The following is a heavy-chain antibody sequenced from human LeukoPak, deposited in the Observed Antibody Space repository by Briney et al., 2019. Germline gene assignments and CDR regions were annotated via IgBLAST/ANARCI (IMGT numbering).Heavy chain of an antibody. Sequence: PGGSMRLSCAASGFTFSSYSINWVSQAPGKGLEWVSSISSSSSYIYYAASVKGRFTISRDNAKNSLYLQMNSRRAEDTAVYYCARDGRRAMVDWGQGTLVTVSS. CDR3: ARDGRRAMVD. D-gene: IGHD5-18*01. J-gene: IGHJ4*02. CDR1: GFTFSSYS. CDR2: ISSSSSYI. V-gene: IGHV3-21*01.